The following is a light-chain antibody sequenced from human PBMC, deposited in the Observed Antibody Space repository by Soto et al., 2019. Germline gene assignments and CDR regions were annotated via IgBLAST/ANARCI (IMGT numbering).Light chain of an antibody. Sequence: DIQMTQSPSSLSASVGDRVTITCRASQAIANDLGWYQQKPGKAPKCLIYAASSLQSGVPSRFSGSGSGTDFTLTISSLQPEDFATYYCLQCTNYPFTFGPGTKVDIK. CDR1: QAIAND. V-gene: IGKV1-17*01. J-gene: IGKJ3*01. CDR3: LQCTNYPFT. CDR2: AAS.